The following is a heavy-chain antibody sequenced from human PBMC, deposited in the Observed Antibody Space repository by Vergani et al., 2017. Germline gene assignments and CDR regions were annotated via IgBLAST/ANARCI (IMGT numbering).Heavy chain of an antibody. D-gene: IGHD3-16*02. CDR1: GYSIGSGFY. CDR3: ASIARAPTRRNPPPDY. Sequence: QVRLEESGPGLVKPSETLSLTCSVSGYSIGSGFYWAWIRQSPGEGLQWLTSIHNRGKTYHNPSLKSRVSISVDTSKNQFSLQLTSVTAADSALYFCASIARAPTRRNPPPDYWGQGILVTVSS. CDR2: IHNRGKT. V-gene: IGHV4-38-2*01. J-gene: IGHJ4*02.